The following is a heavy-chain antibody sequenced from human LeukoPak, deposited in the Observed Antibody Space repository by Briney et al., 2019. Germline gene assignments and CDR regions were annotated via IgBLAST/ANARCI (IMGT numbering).Heavy chain of an antibody. Sequence: SETLSLTCTVSGASISSYYWSWIRQPPGKGLEWIGYIYYSGSTKYSPSPKSRVTMLVDAYKNQFSLKLSSVTAADTAVYFCARHNDRSFGGLVYWGQGMLVTVSS. CDR1: GASISSYY. J-gene: IGHJ4*02. CDR2: IYYSGST. CDR3: ARHNDRSFGGLVY. D-gene: IGHD3-16*01. V-gene: IGHV4-59*08.